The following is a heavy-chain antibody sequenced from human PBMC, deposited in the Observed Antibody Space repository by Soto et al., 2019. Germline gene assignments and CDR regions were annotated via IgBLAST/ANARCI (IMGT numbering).Heavy chain of an antibody. Sequence: QVQLVQSGTEVKKPGASVKVSCKASGYTFSSYGISWVRQVPGQGLEWMGWISVYTGNTNYAQKVKGRVTTTTDTSTSTAYMELRSLRSDDTAVYYCARDFRYSSDWNAEYYYYAMDVWGQGTTVTVSS. D-gene: IGHD6-19*01. CDR3: ARDFRYSSDWNAEYYYYAMDV. J-gene: IGHJ6*02. V-gene: IGHV1-18*04. CDR2: ISVYTGNT. CDR1: GYTFSSYG.